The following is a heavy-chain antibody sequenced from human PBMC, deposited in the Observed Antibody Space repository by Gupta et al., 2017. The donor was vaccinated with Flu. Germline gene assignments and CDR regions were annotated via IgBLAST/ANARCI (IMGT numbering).Heavy chain of an antibody. V-gene: IGHV3-9*01. CDR2: ISWNSGSI. J-gene: IGHJ4*02. CDR3: AKDIIQWLVPGGFDY. CDR1: GFTFGDYA. Sequence: EVQLVESGGGLVQPGRSLRLSCAASGFTFGDYAMHWVRQAPGKGLEWVSGISWNSGSIGYADSVKGRFTISRDNAKNSLYLQMNSLRAEDTALYYCAKDIIQWLVPGGFDYWGQGTLVTVSS. D-gene: IGHD6-19*01.